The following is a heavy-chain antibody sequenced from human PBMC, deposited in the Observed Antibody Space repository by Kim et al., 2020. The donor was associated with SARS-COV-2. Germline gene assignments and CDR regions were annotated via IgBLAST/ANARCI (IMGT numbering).Heavy chain of an antibody. CDR3: AREGDIVVP. J-gene: IGHJ3*01. V-gene: IGHV4-31*02. D-gene: IGHD2-2*01. CDR2: GTT. Sequence: GTTYYNPSPKSRVTRSVDTSKNQFSLKLSSVTAADTAVYYCAREGDIVVPWGQGTMVTVSS.